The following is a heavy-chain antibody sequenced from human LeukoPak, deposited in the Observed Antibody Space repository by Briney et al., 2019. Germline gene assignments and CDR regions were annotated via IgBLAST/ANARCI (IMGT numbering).Heavy chain of an antibody. D-gene: IGHD3-10*01. CDR1: GFTFSSYG. V-gene: IGHV3-23*01. CDR3: AKDSGCYGSGSYWSS. J-gene: IGHJ5*02. CDR2: ISGSGGST. Sequence: PGGSLRLSCAASGFTFSSYGVSWVRQAPGKGLEWVSVISGSGGSTYYADSVRGRFTISRDNSKNTLYLQMNSLRAEDTAVYYCAKDSGCYGSGSYWSSWGQGTLVTVSS.